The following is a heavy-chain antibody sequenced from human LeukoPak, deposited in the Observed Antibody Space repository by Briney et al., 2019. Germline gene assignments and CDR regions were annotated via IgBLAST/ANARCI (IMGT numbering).Heavy chain of an antibody. J-gene: IGHJ6*02. CDR2: IYYSGST. CDR1: GGSISSGGYY. V-gene: IGHV4-31*03. Sequence: PSQTLSLTCTASGGSISSGGYYWSWIRQHPGKGLEWIGYIYYSGSTYYNPSLKSRVTISVDTSKNQFSLKLSSVTAADTAVYYCARDSVAAAGTVGYYYGMDVWGQGTTVTVSS. CDR3: ARDSVAAAGTVGYYYGMDV. D-gene: IGHD6-13*01.